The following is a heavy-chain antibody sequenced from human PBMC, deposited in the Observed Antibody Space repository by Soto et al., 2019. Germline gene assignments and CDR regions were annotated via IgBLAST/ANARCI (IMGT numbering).Heavy chain of an antibody. V-gene: IGHV3-33*01. J-gene: IGHJ4*02. CDR1: GYIFSNYG. CDR2: IRHDGSSE. D-gene: IGHD3-3*01. CDR3: ARGPYYDYWSGYSADY. Sequence: GGSLRLSCAASGYIFSNYGMHWVRQAPGKGPEWVAVIRHDGSSEYNSDSVKGRFTLSRDNSKNTVYLEMDSLRAEDTAVYYCARGPYYDYWSGYSADYWGQGTLVTVSS.